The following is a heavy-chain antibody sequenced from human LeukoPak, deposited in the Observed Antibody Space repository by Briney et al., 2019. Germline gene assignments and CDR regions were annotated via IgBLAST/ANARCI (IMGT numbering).Heavy chain of an antibody. CDR2: IYYSGST. V-gene: IGHV4-59*01. CDR3: ARGKGFGF. Sequence: PSETLSLTCTVSGGSISSYYWNWIRQPPGKGLEWIGNIYYSGSTNYSPSLKSRVTISVDTSKNQFSLKLSSVTAADTAVYFCARGKGFGFWGQGTLVTVSS. J-gene: IGHJ4*02. CDR1: GGSISSYY.